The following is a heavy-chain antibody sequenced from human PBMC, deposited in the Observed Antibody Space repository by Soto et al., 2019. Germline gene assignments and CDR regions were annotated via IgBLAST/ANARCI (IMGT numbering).Heavy chain of an antibody. CDR1: AGSITTSY. D-gene: IGHD3-22*01. CDR2: ISYRGST. Sequence: LSLTCTVSAGSITTSYWSWIRQPLVKALEWIGYISYRGSTNYNPSLKSRLTISIDTSKSQISLKLTSMTTADTAVYYCASSGIVGREVNTWFDPWGQGTLVTVSS. CDR3: ASSGIVGREVNTWFDP. V-gene: IGHV4-59*01. J-gene: IGHJ5*02.